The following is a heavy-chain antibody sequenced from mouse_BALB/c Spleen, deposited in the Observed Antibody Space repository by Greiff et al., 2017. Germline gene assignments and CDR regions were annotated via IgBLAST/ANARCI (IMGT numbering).Heavy chain of an antibody. J-gene: IGHJ4*01. CDR3: ARGGYDAMDY. CDR2: ISTYYGDA. Sequence: QVQLQQSGAELVRPGVSVKISCKGSGYRFTDYAMHWVKQSHAKSLEWIGVISTYYGDASYNQKFKGKATMTVDKSSSTAYMELARLTSEDSAIYYCARGGYDAMDYWGQGTSVTVSS. V-gene: IGHV1S137*01. CDR1: GYRFTDYA.